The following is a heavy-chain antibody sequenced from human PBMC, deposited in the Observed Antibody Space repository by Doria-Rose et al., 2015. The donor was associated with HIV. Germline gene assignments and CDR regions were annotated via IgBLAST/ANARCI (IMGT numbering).Heavy chain of an antibody. D-gene: IGHD6-13*01. Sequence: SGPVLVKPTETLTLTCTVSGVSLSSPGMGVSWIRQPPGKALEWLANIFSDDERSYKTALKSRLSISRDTSKSQVVLTMTDMDPVDTATYYCARIKSSRWYHKYYFDFWGQGTLVIASA. CDR2: IFSDDER. CDR3: ARIKSSRWYHKYYFDF. CDR1: GVSLSSPGMG. J-gene: IGHJ4*02. V-gene: IGHV2-26*01.